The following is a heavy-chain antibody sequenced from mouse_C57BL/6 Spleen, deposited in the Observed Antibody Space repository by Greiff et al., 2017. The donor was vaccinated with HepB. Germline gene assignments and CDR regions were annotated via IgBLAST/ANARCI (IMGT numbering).Heavy chain of an antibody. CDR1: GYTFTDYY. V-gene: IGHV1-26*01. D-gene: IGHD2-3*01. CDR2: INPNNGGT. J-gene: IGHJ2*01. CDR3: AGNYDGYY. Sequence: VQLQQSGPELVKPGASVKISCKASGYTFTDYYMNWVKQSHGKSLEWIGDINPNNGGTSYNQKFKGKATLTVDKSSSTAYMELRSLTSEDSAVYYCAGNYDGYYWGQGTTLTVSS.